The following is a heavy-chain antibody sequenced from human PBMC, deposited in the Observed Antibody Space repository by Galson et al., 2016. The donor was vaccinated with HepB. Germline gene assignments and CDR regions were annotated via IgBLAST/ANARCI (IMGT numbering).Heavy chain of an antibody. Sequence: SVKVSCKASGYTFIAYYIHWVRQAPGQGLQWLGWINPNSDATTYLEKFQGRVTMTRDTSISTAYVDLSGLRSDDTAVYYCARVPAGSGCEPGYSYDAMDVWGKGTTVTVSS. J-gene: IGHJ6*04. CDR3: ARVPAGSGCEPGYSYDAMDV. V-gene: IGHV1-2*02. CDR2: INPNSDAT. D-gene: IGHD6-19*01. CDR1: GYTFIAYY.